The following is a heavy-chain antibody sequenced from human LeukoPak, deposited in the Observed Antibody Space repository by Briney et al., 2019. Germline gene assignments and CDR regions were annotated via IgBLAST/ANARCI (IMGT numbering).Heavy chain of an antibody. V-gene: IGHV1-69*13. J-gene: IGHJ4*02. D-gene: IGHD6-13*01. CDR3: ARDSGTYSSSFTPDY. Sequence: ASVKVSCKASGGTFSSYAISWVRQAPGQGLEWMGGIIPIFGTANYAQKFRGRVTITADESTSTAYMELSSLRSEDTAVYYCARDSGTYSSSFTPDYWGQGTLVTVSS. CDR1: GGTFSSYA. CDR2: IIPIFGTA.